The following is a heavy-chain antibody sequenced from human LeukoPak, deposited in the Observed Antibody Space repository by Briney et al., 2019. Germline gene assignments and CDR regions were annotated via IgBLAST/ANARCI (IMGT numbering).Heavy chain of an antibody. CDR3: AKDRQGGRYYYDSSGYLTLDY. CDR2: ISGSGGST. D-gene: IGHD3-22*01. Sequence: GGSLRLSCAASGFTFSSYAMSWVRQAPGKGLEWVSAISGSGGSTYYADSVKGRFTISRDNSKNTLYLQMNSLRAEDTAVYYCAKDRQGGRYYYDSSGYLTLDYWGQGNLVTVSS. J-gene: IGHJ4*02. V-gene: IGHV3-23*01. CDR1: GFTFSSYA.